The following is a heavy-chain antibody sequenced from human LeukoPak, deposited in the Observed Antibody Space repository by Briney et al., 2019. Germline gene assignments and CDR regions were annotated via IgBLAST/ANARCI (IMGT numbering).Heavy chain of an antibody. CDR3: AREDYDSSGYYYVPY. D-gene: IGHD3-22*01. CDR2: IYYSGST. V-gene: IGHV4-61*01. Sequence: SETLSLTCTVSGGSVSSGSYYWTWIRQPPGKGLEWIGYIYYSGSTNYSPSLKSRVTISVDTSKNQFSLKLSSVTAADTAVYYCAREDYDSSGYYYVPYWGQGTLVTVSS. CDR1: GGSVSSGSYY. J-gene: IGHJ4*02.